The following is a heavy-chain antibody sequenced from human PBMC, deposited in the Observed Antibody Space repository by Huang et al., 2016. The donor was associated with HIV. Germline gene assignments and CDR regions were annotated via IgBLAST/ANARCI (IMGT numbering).Heavy chain of an antibody. V-gene: IGHV4-34*01. CDR2: INHNGKI. Sequence: QVQLNQWGAGLLKPSETLSLTCAVYGGAFRGSSWTWIRQFPEKGLEWIGDINHNGKIIYNPSLSARVTISTDTSKNHFSLPLTSVTAADTALYYCARGFNYYASDNLGVYYFDSWGLGTLVTVSP. CDR3: ARGFNYYASDNLGVYYFDS. D-gene: IGHD3-10*01. CDR1: GGAFRGSS. J-gene: IGHJ4*02.